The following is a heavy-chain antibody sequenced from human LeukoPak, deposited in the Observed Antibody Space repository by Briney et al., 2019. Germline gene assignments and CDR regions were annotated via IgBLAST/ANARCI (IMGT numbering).Heavy chain of an antibody. D-gene: IGHD2-15*01. CDR3: ARYCSGGSCYSGDAFDI. CDR1: GGSISSGGYS. Sequence: SSQTLSLTCAVSGGSISSGGYSWSWIRQPPGKGLEWIGYIYHSGGTYYNPSLKSRVTISVDRSKNQFSLKLSSVTAADTAVYYCARYCSGGSCYSGDAFDIWGQGTMVTVSS. V-gene: IGHV4-30-2*01. J-gene: IGHJ3*02. CDR2: IYHSGGT.